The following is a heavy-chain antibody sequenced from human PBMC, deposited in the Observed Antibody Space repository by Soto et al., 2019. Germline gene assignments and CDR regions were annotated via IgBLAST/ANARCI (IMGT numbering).Heavy chain of an antibody. J-gene: IGHJ6*02. Sequence: PSETLSLTCTVSGGSVSSSSYSWGWIRQSPGKGLEWIGTIYSSENTYYNPSLLSRVTISVDTSKNEFSLRLGSVTAADTAVYCCARLNGYCISTNCHGYYGMDVWGQGTTVTVSS. CDR3: ARLNGYCISTNCHGYYGMDV. CDR1: GGSVSSSSYS. V-gene: IGHV4-39*01. D-gene: IGHD2-2*03. CDR2: IYSSENT.